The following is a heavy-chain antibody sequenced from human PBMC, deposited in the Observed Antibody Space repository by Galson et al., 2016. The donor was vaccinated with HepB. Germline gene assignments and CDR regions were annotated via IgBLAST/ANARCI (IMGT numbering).Heavy chain of an antibody. CDR3: ASQLWNTAY. D-gene: IGHD1/OR15-1a*01. V-gene: IGHV1-2*02. CDR2: INPESGAT. CDR1: GYSFTDSY. Sequence: SVKVSCKASGYSFTDSYLHWLRQAPGQGLEWLGWINPESGATKYAPKFEARVTISRDTSINTLYMELSSLRSDDTAVYYCASQLWNTAYWGQGTPVSVSS. J-gene: IGHJ4*02.